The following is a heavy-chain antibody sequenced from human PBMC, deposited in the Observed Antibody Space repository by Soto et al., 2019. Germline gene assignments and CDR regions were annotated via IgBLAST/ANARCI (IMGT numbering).Heavy chain of an antibody. Sequence: GEYLKISCKGSGYSFTNYWIGWVRQMPGKGLEWMGIIYPGDSDTRYSPSFQGQVTISADKPISTAYLQWSSLKASDTAMYYCARLVNIFDFDYWGQGTLVTVSS. J-gene: IGHJ4*02. CDR1: GYSFTNYW. CDR2: IYPGDSDT. D-gene: IGHD2-21*01. CDR3: ARLVNIFDFDY. V-gene: IGHV5-51*01.